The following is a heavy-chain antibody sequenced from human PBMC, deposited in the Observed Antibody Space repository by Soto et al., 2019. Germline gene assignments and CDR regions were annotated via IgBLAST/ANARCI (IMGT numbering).Heavy chain of an antibody. D-gene: IGHD6-13*01. CDR3: ARELRITTAGPRPYDY. Sequence: ASVKVSCKASGYTFSNYGIHWVRQAPGQRLEWMGLINAGNGNTKYSQKFQGRVTLTRDTSASTAYMELSSLRSDDTAVFYCARELRITTAGPRPYDYWGQGSLVTVSS. CDR1: GYTFSNYG. CDR2: INAGNGNT. J-gene: IGHJ4*02. V-gene: IGHV1-3*01.